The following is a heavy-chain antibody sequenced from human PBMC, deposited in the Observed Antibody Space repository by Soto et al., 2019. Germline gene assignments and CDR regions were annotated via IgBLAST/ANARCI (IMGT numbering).Heavy chain of an antibody. Sequence: QVQLVESGGGVVQPGRSLRLSCAASGFTFSSYGMHWVRQAPGKGLEWVAVISYDGSNKYYADSVKGRFTISRDNSKNPLYLQMNSLRAEDTAVYYCAKMSLLGLGWVDPWGQGTLVTVSS. CDR3: AKMSLLGLGWVDP. D-gene: IGHD3-10*01. J-gene: IGHJ5*02. CDR1: GFTFSSYG. CDR2: ISYDGSNK. V-gene: IGHV3-30*18.